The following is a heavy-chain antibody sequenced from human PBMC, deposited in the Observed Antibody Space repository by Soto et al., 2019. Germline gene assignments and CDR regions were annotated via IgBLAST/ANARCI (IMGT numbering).Heavy chain of an antibody. V-gene: IGHV3-48*02. CDR3: ATDLSVAFVNKPFDF. CDR1: GLTFSYYS. Sequence: EVQLVEAGGGLVQPGGSLRLSCTASGLTFSYYSLNWVRQRPGKGLEWVAHISSGSSTINYADSVRSRFTISRDDAKDSLYLQMNSLRDKDTAMYYCATDLSVAFVNKPFDFWGQGTLVSVSS. CDR2: ISSGSSTI. D-gene: IGHD3-16*01. J-gene: IGHJ4*02.